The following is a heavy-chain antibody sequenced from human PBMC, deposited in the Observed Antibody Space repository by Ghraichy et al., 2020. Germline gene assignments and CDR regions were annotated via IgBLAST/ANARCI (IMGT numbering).Heavy chain of an antibody. V-gene: IGHV4-34*01. CDR3: ARRGERGWTKRQNWFDP. CDR1: GGSFSGYY. Sequence: SETLSLTCAVYGGSFSGYYWSWIRQPPGKGLEWIGEINHSGSTNYNPSLKSRVTISVDTSKNQFSLKLSSVTAADTAVYYCARRGERGWTKRQNWFDPWGQGTLVTVSS. CDR2: INHSGST. J-gene: IGHJ5*02. D-gene: IGHD6-19*01.